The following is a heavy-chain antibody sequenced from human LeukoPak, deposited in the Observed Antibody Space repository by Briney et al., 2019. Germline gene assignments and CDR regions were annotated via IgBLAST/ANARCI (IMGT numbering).Heavy chain of an antibody. V-gene: IGHV4-61*02. Sequence: PSQTLSLTCTVSGGSISSGSYYWSWIRQPAGKGLEWIGRIYTSGSTNYNPSLKSRVTISVDTSKNQFSLKLSSVTAADTAVYYCASLHAVTLNSFDFWGRGTLVTVSS. CDR2: IYTSGST. CDR1: GGSISSGSYY. D-gene: IGHD4-17*01. J-gene: IGHJ4*02. CDR3: ASLHAVTLNSFDF.